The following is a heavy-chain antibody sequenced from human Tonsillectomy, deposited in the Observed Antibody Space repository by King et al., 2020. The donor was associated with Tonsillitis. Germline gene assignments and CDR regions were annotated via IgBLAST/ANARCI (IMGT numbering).Heavy chain of an antibody. CDR2: ISYDGSNK. Sequence: QLVQSGGGVVQPGRSLRLSCAASGFTFSSYAMHWVRQAPGKGLEWVAVISYDGSNKYYADSVKGRFTISRDNSKNTLYLQMNSLRAEDTAVYYCARDRLLWFGELLINDAFDIWGQGTMVTVSS. D-gene: IGHD3-10*01. CDR1: GFTFSSYA. CDR3: ARDRLLWFGELLINDAFDI. J-gene: IGHJ3*02. V-gene: IGHV3-30-3*01.